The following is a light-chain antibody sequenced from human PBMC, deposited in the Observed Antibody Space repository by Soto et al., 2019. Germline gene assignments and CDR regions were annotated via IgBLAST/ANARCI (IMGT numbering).Light chain of an antibody. CDR3: QQYNSYPGT. CDR1: QSVGSN. J-gene: IGKJ5*01. CDR2: GAS. Sequence: EIVMTQSPATLSVSPGERATLSCRASQSVGSNLARYQKKPGQAPRILIYGASTRATGIPARFSGSGSGTEFTLTISRLQTDDFATYYCQQYNSYPGTFGQGTRLEIK. V-gene: IGKV3-15*01.